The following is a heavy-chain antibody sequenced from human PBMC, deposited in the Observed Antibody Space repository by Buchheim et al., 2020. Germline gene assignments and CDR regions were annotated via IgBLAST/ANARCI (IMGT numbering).Heavy chain of an antibody. CDR1: GYTFINFD. Sequence: QVQLVQSGAEVKKPGASVKVSCKASGYTFINFDINWVRQATGQGLEGMGWMSPDSGKTAYAQRFRGRVTMTGNTSISTAYLELNSLRSEDTAVYYCARGTNWFDPWGQGTL. CDR3: ARGTNWFDP. CDR2: MSPDSGKT. V-gene: IGHV1-8*01. J-gene: IGHJ5*02.